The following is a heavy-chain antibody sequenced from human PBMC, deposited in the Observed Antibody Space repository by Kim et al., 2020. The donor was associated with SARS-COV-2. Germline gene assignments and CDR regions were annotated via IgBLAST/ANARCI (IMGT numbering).Heavy chain of an antibody. D-gene: IGHD3-10*01. CDR1: GYIFTSYP. CDR2: INGDNDST. V-gene: IGHV1-3*01. J-gene: IGHJ4*02. CDR3: ARSYNMTPYSPLM. Sequence: ASVKVSCKASGYIFTSYPLHWVRQAPGQGLECMGWINGDNDSTKYSKKFQDRVTFTRDTSANTAFMELSSLRSEDTAVYYCARSYNMTPYSPLMWGQGTLVTVSS.